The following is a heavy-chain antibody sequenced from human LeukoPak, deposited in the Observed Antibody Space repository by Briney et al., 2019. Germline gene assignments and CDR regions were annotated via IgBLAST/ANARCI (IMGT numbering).Heavy chain of an antibody. CDR2: ISSGGTYV. Sequence: GGSLRLSCAASGFTFSSYSMNWVRQAPGKGLEWVSSISSGGTYVGYADSVKGRFTISRDNAKNSLYLQMNSLRAEDTAVFYCARDPGYSNSPYYLDYWGQGTLVTVSS. V-gene: IGHV3-21*01. D-gene: IGHD5-12*01. CDR1: GFTFSSYS. J-gene: IGHJ4*02. CDR3: ARDPGYSNSPYYLDY.